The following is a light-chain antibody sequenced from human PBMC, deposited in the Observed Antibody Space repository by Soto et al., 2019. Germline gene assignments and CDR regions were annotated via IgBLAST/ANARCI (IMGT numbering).Light chain of an antibody. V-gene: IGLV2-14*01. J-gene: IGLJ1*01. CDR3: SSYTGTYTYV. CDR2: EVS. Sequence: SALTQLACLSPSPGQSITISCRGTRNDIGDYSFVSWYQQHPGKVPKLLIYEVSDRPSGVSSRFSGSKSGNTASLTVSGLQAEDEAHYFCSSYTGTYTYVFGSGTKVTVL. CDR1: RNDIGDYSF.